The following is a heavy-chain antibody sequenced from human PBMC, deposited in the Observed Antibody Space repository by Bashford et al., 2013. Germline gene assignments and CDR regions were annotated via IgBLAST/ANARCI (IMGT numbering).Heavy chain of an antibody. CDR1: GGSISSYY. CDR3: ARAHLGDFDY. Sequence: SETLSLTCTVSGGSISSYYWSWIRQPPGKGLEWIGYIYYSGSTNYNPSLKSRVTISVDTSKNQFSLKLSSVTAADTAVYYCARAHLGDFDYWGQGAPVTVSS. CDR2: IYYSGST. J-gene: IGHJ4*02. V-gene: IGHV4-59*01.